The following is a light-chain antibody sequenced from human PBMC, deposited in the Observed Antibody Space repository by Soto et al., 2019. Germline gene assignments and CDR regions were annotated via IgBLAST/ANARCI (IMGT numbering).Light chain of an antibody. J-gene: IGKJ4*01. V-gene: IGKV1-39*01. CDR3: QHYVTSPLT. CDR1: QTINKN. Sequence: DIQMTQSPTSLSASVGDRVTITCRASQTINKNLNWYRHKLGKAPELLIYDASDSQAGVPSRFSGSGSGTDFTLIISGLQPEDFAVYYCQHYVTSPLTFGGGTKVESK. CDR2: DAS.